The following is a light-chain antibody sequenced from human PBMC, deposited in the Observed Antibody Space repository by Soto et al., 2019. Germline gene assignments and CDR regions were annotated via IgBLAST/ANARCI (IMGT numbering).Light chain of an antibody. Sequence: QYVLTQPPSASGTPGQRVTISCSGSSSNIGSNTVNWYQQLPGTAPKLLIYSNDQRPSGVPDRFSCSKSGTSASLAISGLQSEYEADYYCAAWDVSLNEYVFGTGTKLTVL. V-gene: IGLV1-44*01. CDR1: SSNIGSNT. CDR3: AAWDVSLNEYV. CDR2: SND. J-gene: IGLJ1*01.